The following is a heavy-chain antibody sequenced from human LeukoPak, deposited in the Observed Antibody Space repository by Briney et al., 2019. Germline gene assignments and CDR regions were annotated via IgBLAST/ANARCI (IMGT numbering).Heavy chain of an antibody. J-gene: IGHJ6*03. D-gene: IGHD3-3*01. CDR2: IKQDGSEK. Sequence: GGSLRLSCAASGFTFSSYWMSWVRQAPGKGLEWVANIKQDGSEKYYVDSVKGRFTISRDNAKNSLYLQMNSLRAEDTAVYYCARQGVRSNYYYMDVWGKGTTVTVSS. V-gene: IGHV3-7*01. CDR3: ARQGVRSNYYYMDV. CDR1: GFTFSSYW.